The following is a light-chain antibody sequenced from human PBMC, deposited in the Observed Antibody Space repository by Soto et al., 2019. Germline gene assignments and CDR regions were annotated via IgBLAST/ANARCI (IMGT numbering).Light chain of an antibody. V-gene: IGKV3-15*01. J-gene: IGKJ5*01. CDR2: GAS. Sequence: EIVMTQSPAPLSVSPGERATLSCRASQTVSRHLAWYQQKPGQAPRLLIFGASTRATGIPDRFSGSGSGTDFTLTISSLQSEDFAVYYCQQYNTWPLITFGPGTRLDIK. CDR1: QTVSRH. CDR3: QQYNTWPLIT.